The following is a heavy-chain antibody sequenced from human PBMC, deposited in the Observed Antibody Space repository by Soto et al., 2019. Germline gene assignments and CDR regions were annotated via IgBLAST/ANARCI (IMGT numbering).Heavy chain of an antibody. CDR3: ARVRPYYYDSSGYPANYFDY. CDR1: GYSISSGYY. CDR2: IYHSGST. Sequence: SETLSLTCAVSGYSISSGYYWGWIRQPPGKGLEWIGSIYHSGSTYYNPSLKSRVTISVDTSKNQFSLKLSSVTAADTAVYYCARVRPYYYDSSGYPANYFDYWGQGTLVTVSS. J-gene: IGHJ4*02. D-gene: IGHD3-22*01. V-gene: IGHV4-38-2*01.